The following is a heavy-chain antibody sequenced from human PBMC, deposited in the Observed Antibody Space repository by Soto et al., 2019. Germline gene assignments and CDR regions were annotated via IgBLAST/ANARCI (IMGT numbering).Heavy chain of an antibody. Sequence: QVQLVQSGAEVKKPGSSVKVSCKASGGTFSSYAISWVRQAPGQGLEWMGGIIPIFGTANYAQKFQGRVTLTADKSTSTAYMELSSLRSEDTAVYYCARAVSIAARPYYFDYWGQGTLVTVSS. CDR2: IIPIFGTA. V-gene: IGHV1-69*06. J-gene: IGHJ4*02. D-gene: IGHD6-6*01. CDR3: ARAVSIAARPYYFDY. CDR1: GGTFSSYA.